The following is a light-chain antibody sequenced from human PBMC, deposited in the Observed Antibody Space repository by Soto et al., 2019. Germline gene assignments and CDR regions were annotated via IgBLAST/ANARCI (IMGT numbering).Light chain of an antibody. CDR1: QSISSW. Sequence: DIQITQSPSTLSSSVLERFTITCRASQSISSWLAWYQQKPGKAPKLLIYKASSLKSGVPSRFSGSGSGTDFSLTISRLEPGDFAVYYCQHYGDSLSITFGQGTRLEIK. CDR2: KAS. V-gene: IGKV1-5*03. CDR3: QHYGDSLSIT. J-gene: IGKJ5*01.